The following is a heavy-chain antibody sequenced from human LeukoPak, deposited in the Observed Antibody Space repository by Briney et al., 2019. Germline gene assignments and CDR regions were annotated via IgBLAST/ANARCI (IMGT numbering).Heavy chain of an antibody. CDR3: AKRRTRIAAAVDY. CDR2: ISSSSSTI. J-gene: IGHJ4*02. D-gene: IGHD6-13*01. Sequence: PGGSLRLSCAASGFTFSSYSMNWVRQAPGKGLEWVSYISSSSSTIYYADSVKGRFTISRDNAKNSLYLQMNSLRAEDTAVYYCAKRRTRIAAAVDYWGQGTLVTVSS. CDR1: GFTFSSYS. V-gene: IGHV3-48*04.